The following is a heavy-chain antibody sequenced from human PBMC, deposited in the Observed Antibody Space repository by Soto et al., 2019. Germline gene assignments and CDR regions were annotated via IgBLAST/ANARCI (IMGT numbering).Heavy chain of an antibody. CDR3: AAEYSSSSGYYYGMDV. D-gene: IGHD6-6*01. CDR2: ISSSSSTI. Sequence: GGSLRLSCAASGFTFSSYSMNWVRQAPGKGLEWVSYISSSSSTIYYADSVKGRFTISRDNAKNSLYLQMNSLRDEDTAVCYCAAEYSSSSGYYYGMDVWGQGTTVTVSS. V-gene: IGHV3-48*02. J-gene: IGHJ6*02. CDR1: GFTFSSYS.